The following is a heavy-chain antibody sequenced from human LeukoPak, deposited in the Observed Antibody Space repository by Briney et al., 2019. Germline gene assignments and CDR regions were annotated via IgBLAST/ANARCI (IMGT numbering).Heavy chain of an antibody. CDR3: ARGRFSGPDDY. D-gene: IGHD6-19*01. V-gene: IGHV3-53*01. Sequence: GGSLRLSCVVSEFSVSSNYMNWVRQAPGKGLEWVSVIYSGGATYYADSVRGRFTISRDNSKNMVSLQMTSLGAEDTAVYYCARGRFSGPDDYWGQGTLVTVSS. J-gene: IGHJ4*02. CDR2: IYSGGAT. CDR1: EFSVSSNY.